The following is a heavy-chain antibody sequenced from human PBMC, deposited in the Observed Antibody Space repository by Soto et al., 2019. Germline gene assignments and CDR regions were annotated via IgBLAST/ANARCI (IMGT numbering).Heavy chain of an antibody. Sequence: QVRLQESGPGLVTPSGALSLTCGVSGDSISSAHWWSWVRQPPGKGLEWIGEIFHSGSTTYNPSLKSRVTISLDKSSNQSSLNVTSVTAADTAVYDCARARYTGYDFDYWGQGTLVTVSS. CDR1: GDSISSAHW. CDR3: ARARYTGYDFDY. J-gene: IGHJ4*02. V-gene: IGHV4-4*02. D-gene: IGHD5-12*01. CDR2: IFHSGST.